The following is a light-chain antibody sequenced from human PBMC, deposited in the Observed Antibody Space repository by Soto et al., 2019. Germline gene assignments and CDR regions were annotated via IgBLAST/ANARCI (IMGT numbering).Light chain of an antibody. V-gene: IGKV1-12*01. Sequence: DIQMTQSPSSVSASVGDRVTITCRASQSISSWLAWYQQKPGTVPTLLIYAASSLQSGVPSRFSGSGAGTEFTLTITSLQPEDFGTYYCQHGDSFPITFGQGTRLEIK. CDR3: QHGDSFPIT. CDR2: AAS. CDR1: QSISSW. J-gene: IGKJ5*01.